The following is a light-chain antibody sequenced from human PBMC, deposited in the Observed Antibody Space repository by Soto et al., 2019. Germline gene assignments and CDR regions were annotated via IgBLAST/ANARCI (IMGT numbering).Light chain of an antibody. V-gene: IGKV3-15*01. CDR3: QQYNQWPIT. Sequence: ERIMTQSPATLSVSPGERATLSCRARQSVGTNIAWYRQKPGQAPRLLIYGVSARATGIPARFSGGGSGTEFTLTISSLQSEDFAVYYCQQYNQWPITFGQGTRLE. J-gene: IGKJ5*01. CDR1: QSVGTN. CDR2: GVS.